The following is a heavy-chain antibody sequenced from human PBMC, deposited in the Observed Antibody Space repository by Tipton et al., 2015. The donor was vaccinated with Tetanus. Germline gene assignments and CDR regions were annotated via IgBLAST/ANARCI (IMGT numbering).Heavy chain of an antibody. D-gene: IGHD2-2*02. J-gene: IGHJ4*02. CDR3: AKGRSSSTSCYNS. CDR1: GFTFSSYA. V-gene: IGHV3-23*01. Sequence: SLRLSCVASGFTFSSYAMSWVRQAPGEGLEWVSTISGGGDGTYFADSVKGRFSISRDDSRNTLYLQMSSLRAEDTAVYYCAKGRSSSTSCYNSWGQGTLVTVSS. CDR2: ISGGGDGT.